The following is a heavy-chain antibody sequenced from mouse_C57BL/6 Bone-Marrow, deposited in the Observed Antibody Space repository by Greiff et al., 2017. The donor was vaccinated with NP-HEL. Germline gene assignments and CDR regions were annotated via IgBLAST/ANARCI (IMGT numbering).Heavy chain of an antibody. D-gene: IGHD3-2*02. J-gene: IGHJ2*01. CDR2: IYPGSGNT. V-gene: IGHV1-76*01. CDR3: ARSESSRDYFDY. Sequence: VKLMESGAELVRPGASVKLSCKASGYTFTDYYINWVKQRPGQGLEWIARIYPGSGNTYYNEKFKGKATLTAEKSSSTAYMQLSSLTSEDSAVYFCARSESSRDYFDYWGQGTTLTVSS. CDR1: GYTFTDYY.